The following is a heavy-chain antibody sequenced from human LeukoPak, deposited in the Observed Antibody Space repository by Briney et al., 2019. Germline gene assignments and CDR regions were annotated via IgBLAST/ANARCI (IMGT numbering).Heavy chain of an antibody. Sequence: SETLSLTCAVYGGSFSGYFWSWIRQPPGKGLEWIGEINQSGSTNHNPSLKSRVTISLDTPKNQFSLKMTSVTAADTAVYFCASSFDTSGYYSDWGQGTLVTVSS. CDR1: GGSFSGYF. CDR2: INQSGST. CDR3: ASSFDTSGYYSD. D-gene: IGHD3-22*01. J-gene: IGHJ4*02. V-gene: IGHV4-34*01.